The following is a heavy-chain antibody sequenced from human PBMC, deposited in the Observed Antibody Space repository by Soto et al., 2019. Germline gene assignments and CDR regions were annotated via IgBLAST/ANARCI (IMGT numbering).Heavy chain of an antibody. Sequence: SQTLSLTCAISGDSVSSNSAAWNWIRQSPSRGLEWLGRAYYRSQWYYDYAVSVRSQITVILDTSKNQFSLQLNSVTPEDTAVYYCTKQKGDGRTYNGMDVWGQGTTVTFAS. D-gene: IGHD2-21*02. CDR1: GDSVSSNSAA. J-gene: IGHJ6*02. V-gene: IGHV6-1*01. CDR3: TKQKGDGRTYNGMDV. CDR2: AYYRSQWYY.